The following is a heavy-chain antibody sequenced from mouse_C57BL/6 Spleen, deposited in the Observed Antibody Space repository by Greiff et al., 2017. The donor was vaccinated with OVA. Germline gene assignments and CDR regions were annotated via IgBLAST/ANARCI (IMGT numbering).Heavy chain of an antibody. CDR3: ARTNYDYRYYFDY. V-gene: IGHV5-17*01. Sequence: EVQVVESGGGLVKPGGSLKLSCAASGFTFSDYGMHWVRQAPEKGLEWVAYISSGSSTIYYADTVKGRFTISRDNAKNTLFLQMTSLRSEDTAMYYCARTNYDYRYYFDYWGQGTTLTVSS. D-gene: IGHD2-4*01. J-gene: IGHJ2*01. CDR2: ISSGSSTI. CDR1: GFTFSDYG.